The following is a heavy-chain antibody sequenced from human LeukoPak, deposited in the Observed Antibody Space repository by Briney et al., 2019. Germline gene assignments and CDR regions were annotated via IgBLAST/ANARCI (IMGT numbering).Heavy chain of an antibody. CDR1: GFTVSDHY. CDR3: VRDQEDTAMVFDY. V-gene: IGHV3-11*01. CDR2: TSISGNLM. Sequence: GGSLRLSCAASGFTVSDHYMSWIRQAPGKGLEWVSYTSISGNLMYYADSVKGRFTISRDNAKNSLYLQMNSLRAEDTAVYYCVRDQEDTAMVFDYWGQGTLVTVSS. J-gene: IGHJ4*02. D-gene: IGHD5-18*01.